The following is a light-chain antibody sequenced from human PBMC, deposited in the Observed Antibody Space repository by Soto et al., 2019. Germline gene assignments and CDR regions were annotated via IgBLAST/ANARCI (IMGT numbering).Light chain of an antibody. CDR3: QSYDNSLSGSWI. Sequence: QSVLTQPPSVSGAPGLRVTISCTGNSANIGAGYDVHWYQQLPGTAPKLLIYGDNNRPSGVPDRFSGSKSGTSASLAITGLQAEDEADDYCQSYDNSLSGSWIFGGGTQLTVL. CDR1: SANIGAGYD. CDR2: GDN. J-gene: IGLJ2*01. V-gene: IGLV1-40*01.